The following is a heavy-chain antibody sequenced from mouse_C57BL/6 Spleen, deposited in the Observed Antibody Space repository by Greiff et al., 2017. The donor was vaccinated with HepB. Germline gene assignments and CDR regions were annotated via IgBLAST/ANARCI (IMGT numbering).Heavy chain of an antibody. D-gene: IGHD2-2*01. J-gene: IGHJ2*01. CDR1: GYTFTSYG. CDR2: IYPRSGNT. V-gene: IGHV1-81*01. CDR3: ARSGSTMVMGDFDY. Sequence: VQLQQSGAELARPGASVKLSCKASGYTFTSYGISWVKQRTGQGLEWIGEIYPRSGNTYYNEKFKGKATLTADKSSSTAYMELRSLTSEDSAVYFCARSGSTMVMGDFDYWGQGTTLTVSS.